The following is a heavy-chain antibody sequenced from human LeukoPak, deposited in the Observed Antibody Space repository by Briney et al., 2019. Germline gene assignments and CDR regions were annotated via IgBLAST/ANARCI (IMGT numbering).Heavy chain of an antibody. D-gene: IGHD3-22*01. Sequence: GGSLRLSCAASGFSFSSYSMNWVRQAPGKGLEWVSYITSSSSAMHYADAVKGRFAISRDNAKNSLYLQMNSLRAEGTALYYCARKSGSSGYPLDNWGQGTLVTVSS. CDR2: ITSSSSAM. CDR1: GFSFSSYS. V-gene: IGHV3-48*01. J-gene: IGHJ4*02. CDR3: ARKSGSSGYPLDN.